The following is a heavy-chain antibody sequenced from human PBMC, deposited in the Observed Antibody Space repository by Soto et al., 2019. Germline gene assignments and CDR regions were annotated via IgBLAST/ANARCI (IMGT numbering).Heavy chain of an antibody. V-gene: IGHV5-51*01. J-gene: IGHJ3*02. CDR3: ARLLRYGSGADI. Sequence: MPGKGLEWMGIIYPGDSNTRYSPSFQGQVTISADKSISTAYLQWSSLKASDTAMYYCARLLRYGSGADIWGQGTMVTVSS. D-gene: IGHD3-10*01. CDR2: IYPGDSNT.